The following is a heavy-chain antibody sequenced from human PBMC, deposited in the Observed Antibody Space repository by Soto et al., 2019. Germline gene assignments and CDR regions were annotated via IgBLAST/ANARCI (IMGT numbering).Heavy chain of an antibody. D-gene: IGHD1-26*01. V-gene: IGHV3-74*01. CDR2: INSDGSTT. J-gene: IGHJ5*02. Sequence: EVQLVESGGGLVQPGGSLRLSCAASGFTFSTYWMHWVRQDPGKGLVWVSRINSDGSTTTYADSVKGRFTISRDNAKNTLYLQMNSLRAEDTAVYFCATVGTGSYNWLDPWGQGTLVTVSS. CDR3: ATVGTGSYNWLDP. CDR1: GFTFSTYW.